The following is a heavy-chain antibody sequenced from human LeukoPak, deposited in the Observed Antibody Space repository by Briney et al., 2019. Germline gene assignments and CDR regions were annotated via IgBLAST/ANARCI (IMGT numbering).Heavy chain of an antibody. V-gene: IGHV1-8*01. CDR1: GYTSTSYD. CDR3: VAAGLSFDY. Sequence: ASVKVSCKASGYTSTSYDINWVRQATGQGLEWMVCMIHKSGKEDYEQKFQRSVTMTRKTSIRTAYMELSSLRSEDTAVYYCVAAGLSFDYWGQGTLVTVSS. CDR2: MIHKSGKE. J-gene: IGHJ4*02. D-gene: IGHD6-13*01.